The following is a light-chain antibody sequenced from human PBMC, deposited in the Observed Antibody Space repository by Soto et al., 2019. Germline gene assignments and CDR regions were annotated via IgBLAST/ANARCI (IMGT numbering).Light chain of an antibody. Sequence: DIQMTQSPSSLSASVGDRVTITCRASQSISGYLNWYQQKPGKAPKLLVYDASNLETGVPSRFSGSGSGTDFTFTISSLQPEDIATYYCQQYDNLGYTFGQGTKVDIK. CDR3: QQYDNLGYT. CDR2: DAS. CDR1: QSISGY. V-gene: IGKV1-33*01. J-gene: IGKJ2*01.